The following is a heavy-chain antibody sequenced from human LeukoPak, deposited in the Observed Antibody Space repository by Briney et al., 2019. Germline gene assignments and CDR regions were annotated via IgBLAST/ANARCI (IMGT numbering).Heavy chain of an antibody. Sequence: GGSLRLSCAASGFTFSSYGMHWVRQAPGKGLEWMTFIRYDASNKYNADSVNGRFTISRDNSKNTLYLQMNSLRAEDTALYFCARRFWSGYYAFDYWGQGTLVTVSS. CDR1: GFTFSSYG. CDR2: IRYDASNK. CDR3: ARRFWSGYYAFDY. D-gene: IGHD3-3*01. J-gene: IGHJ4*02. V-gene: IGHV3-30*02.